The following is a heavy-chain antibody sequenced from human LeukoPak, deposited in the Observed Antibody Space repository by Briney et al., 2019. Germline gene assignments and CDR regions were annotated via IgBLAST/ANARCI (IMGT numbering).Heavy chain of an antibody. J-gene: IGHJ6*02. Sequence: ASVKVSCKASGYTFSDFYIHWVRQAPGQGLEWMGWINPKSGDTNYAQNFQGWVTVTRATSISTSYMEIGRLTSDDTAVYYCATDLGGPKGEYYYYGMDVWGQGTTVTVSS. D-gene: IGHD3-16*01. CDR1: GYTFSDFY. V-gene: IGHV1-2*04. CDR3: ATDLGGPKGEYYYYGMDV. CDR2: INPKSGDT.